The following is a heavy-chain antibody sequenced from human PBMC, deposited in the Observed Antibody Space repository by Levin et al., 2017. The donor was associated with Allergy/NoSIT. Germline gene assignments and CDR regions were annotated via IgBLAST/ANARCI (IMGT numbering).Heavy chain of an antibody. V-gene: IGHV5-51*01. Sequence: SFPVSGYSFTTYWIGWVRQMPGKFLSFLFFLPPFSSPPLSLPSFQGQVTISADKSISTAYLQWSSLKATDTAMYYCARPGGFTSWYSWVSFDDWGQGSLVTVSS. CDR2: LPPFSSPP. J-gene: IGHJ4*02. D-gene: IGHD6-13*01. CDR3: ARPGGFTSWYSWVSFDD. CDR1: GYSFTTYW.